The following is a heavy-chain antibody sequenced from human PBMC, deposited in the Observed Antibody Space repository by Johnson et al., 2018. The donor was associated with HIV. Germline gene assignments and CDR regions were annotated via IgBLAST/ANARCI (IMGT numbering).Heavy chain of an antibody. V-gene: IGHV3-7*01. J-gene: IGHJ3*02. CDR3: ARDPSGYYLFDAFDI. Sequence: VQLVESGGGVVQPGGSLRLSCAASGFTFSSYGMHWVRQAPGKGLEWVANIKQDGSEKHYVDSAKGRFTISRDNAKKSLYLQMNSLRAEDTAVYYCARDPSGYYLFDAFDIWGQGTMVTVSS. CDR2: IKQDGSEK. CDR1: GFTFSSYG. D-gene: IGHD3-22*01.